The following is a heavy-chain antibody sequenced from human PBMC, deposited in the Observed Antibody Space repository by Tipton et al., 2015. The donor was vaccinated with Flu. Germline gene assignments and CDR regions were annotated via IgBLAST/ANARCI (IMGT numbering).Heavy chain of an antibody. D-gene: IGHD2-15*01. Sequence: LRLSCAVYGGSFSGYYWSWIRQPPGKGLEWIGEINHSGSTNYNPSLKSRVTISVDTSKNQFSLKLSSVTAADTAVYYCARGWKLLRYYWYFDLWGRGTLVTVSS. CDR2: INHSGST. V-gene: IGHV4-34*01. CDR1: GGSFSGYY. J-gene: IGHJ2*01. CDR3: ARGWKLLRYYWYFDL.